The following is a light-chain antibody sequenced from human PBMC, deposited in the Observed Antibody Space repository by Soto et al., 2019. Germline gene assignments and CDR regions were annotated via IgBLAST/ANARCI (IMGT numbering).Light chain of an antibody. CDR2: GNS. Sequence: QSVLTQPPSVSGAPGQRVTISCTGSSSNIGAGYEVHWYQQLLRTPLTLLIYGNSNRPSGVPDLFSGSKSGTSASLAISGVPAEDEADYYCQSYDSSLSGYVVVGGGTKLTVL. CDR3: QSYDSSLSGYVV. J-gene: IGLJ2*01. V-gene: IGLV1-40*01. CDR1: SSNIGAGYE.